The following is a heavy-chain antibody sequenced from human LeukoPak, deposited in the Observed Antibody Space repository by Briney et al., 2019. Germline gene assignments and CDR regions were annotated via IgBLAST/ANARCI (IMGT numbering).Heavy chain of an antibody. Sequence: SETLSLTCTVSGGPISSYYWSWIRQPPGKGLEWIGYIFYSGSTNYNPSLKSRVTISVDTSKNQFSLKLSSVTAADTAVYYCARGSSGWWFDPWGQGTLVTVSS. J-gene: IGHJ5*02. D-gene: IGHD6-19*01. V-gene: IGHV4-59*01. CDR1: GGPISSYY. CDR2: IFYSGST. CDR3: ARGSSGWWFDP.